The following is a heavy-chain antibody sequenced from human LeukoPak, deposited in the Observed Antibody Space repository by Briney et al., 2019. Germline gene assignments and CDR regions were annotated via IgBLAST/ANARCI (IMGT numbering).Heavy chain of an antibody. Sequence: AASVKVSCTASGYTFTGYYMHWVRQAPGQGLEWMGWIKPDNGDTNYVQKFQGRVTMTRDTSITTAYMELSLRSDDTAVYYCARFDQDWGTFDYWGQGTVVTVSS. CDR3: ARFDQDWGTFDY. J-gene: IGHJ4*02. D-gene: IGHD7-27*01. CDR1: GYTFTGYY. CDR2: IKPDNGDT. V-gene: IGHV1-2*02.